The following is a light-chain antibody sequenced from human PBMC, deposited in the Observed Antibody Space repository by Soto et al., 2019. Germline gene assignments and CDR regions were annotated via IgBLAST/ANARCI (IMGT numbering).Light chain of an antibody. CDR3: SSYVNSNTLF. V-gene: IGLV2-14*01. CDR1: SSDVGGYNY. Sequence: QSALTQPASVSGSPGQSITISCTGTSSDVGGYNYVSWYQQHSGKAPKLMIYEVTNRPSGVSDRFSGSKSGNTASLTISGLQAEDEADYYCSSYVNSNTLFFGAGTKVTVL. J-gene: IGLJ1*01. CDR2: EVT.